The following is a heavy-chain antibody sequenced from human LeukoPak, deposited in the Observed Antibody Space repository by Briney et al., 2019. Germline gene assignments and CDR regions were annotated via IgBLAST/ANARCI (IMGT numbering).Heavy chain of an antibody. Sequence: GESLTLTCKASGFTFESHSINWIRQSPGQGLEWLAVISSNGEITHYGDPVRGRFTLSRDNSKRTVWLQMSSLSPEDTALYYCARERAVPIGAVDSWGQGILVTVSS. CDR2: ISSNGEIT. D-gene: IGHD3-16*01. CDR1: GFTFESHS. V-gene: IGHV3-30*04. J-gene: IGHJ4*02. CDR3: ARERAVPIGAVDS.